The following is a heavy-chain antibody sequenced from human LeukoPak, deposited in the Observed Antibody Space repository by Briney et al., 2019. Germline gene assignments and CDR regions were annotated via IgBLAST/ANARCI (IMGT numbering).Heavy chain of an antibody. Sequence: PGRSLRLSCAASGFTFSSYGMHWVRQAPGKGLEWVAVILFDGSNKYYADSVKGRFTISRDNSKNTLYVQMNSLRAEDTAVYYCAKHKDRINYVFDYWGQGTLVTVSS. CDR1: GFTFSSYG. CDR3: AKHKDRINYVFDY. CDR2: ILFDGSNK. J-gene: IGHJ4*02. D-gene: IGHD1-7*01. V-gene: IGHV3-33*06.